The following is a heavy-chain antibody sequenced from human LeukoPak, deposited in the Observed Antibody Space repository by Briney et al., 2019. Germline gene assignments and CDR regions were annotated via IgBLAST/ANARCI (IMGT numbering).Heavy chain of an antibody. V-gene: IGHV3-23*01. J-gene: IGHJ5*02. D-gene: IGHD3-16*01. Sequence: GGSLRLSCAASGFSSRNYAMSWVRQAPGKGLEWVSTISDGDTYTYYADSVKGRITISRDNSKNTLYLQMNSLRAEDTAVYYCARGTRRITFGGVKNWFDPWGQGTLVTVSS. CDR2: ISDGDTYT. CDR1: GFSSRNYA. CDR3: ARGTRRITFGGVKNWFDP.